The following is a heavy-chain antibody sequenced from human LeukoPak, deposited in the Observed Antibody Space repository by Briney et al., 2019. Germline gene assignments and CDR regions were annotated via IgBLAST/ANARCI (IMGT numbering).Heavy chain of an antibody. CDR3: ANGVPAAIPMGLNWFDP. CDR1: GFTFTAYW. CDR2: ISGSGGST. D-gene: IGHD2-2*02. Sequence: GGSLRLSCAASGFTFTAYWMSWVRQAPGKGLEWVSAISGSGGSTYYADSVKGRFTISRDNSKNTLYLQMNSLRAEDTAVYYCANGVPAAIPMGLNWFDPWGQGTLVTVSS. J-gene: IGHJ5*02. V-gene: IGHV3-23*01.